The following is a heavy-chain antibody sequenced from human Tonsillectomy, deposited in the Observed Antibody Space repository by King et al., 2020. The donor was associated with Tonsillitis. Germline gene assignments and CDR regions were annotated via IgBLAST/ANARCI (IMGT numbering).Heavy chain of an antibody. CDR1: GYTLTNYY. V-gene: IGHV1-46*01. CDR3: TRGATVVRGLKKSFDF. D-gene: IGHD3-10*01. J-gene: IGHJ4*02. CDR2: INPSSGST. Sequence: QLVQSGAEVKKPGASVKVSCKASGYTLTNYYLHWVRQAPGQGLEWVGVINPSSGSTAYAQKFQGRVSMTTDTSSSTVYMDMTGLRSEDTAVFYCTRGATVVRGLKKSFDFWGQGPLVTVSS.